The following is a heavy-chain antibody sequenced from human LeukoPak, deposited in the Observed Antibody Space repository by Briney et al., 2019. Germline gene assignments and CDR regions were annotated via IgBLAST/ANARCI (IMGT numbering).Heavy chain of an antibody. D-gene: IGHD2-15*01. J-gene: IGHJ4*02. V-gene: IGHV3-7*01. CDR1: GFTFSTYW. Sequence: GGSLRLSCVASGFTFSTYWMNWVRQAPGEGLERVGTISPDGSDKYYVDSVKGRFTISRDNAKTSLYLQINSLRADDTALYFCARGIVVVVGASDHFDYWGQGTLITVSS. CDR2: ISPDGSDK. CDR3: ARGIVVVVGASDHFDY.